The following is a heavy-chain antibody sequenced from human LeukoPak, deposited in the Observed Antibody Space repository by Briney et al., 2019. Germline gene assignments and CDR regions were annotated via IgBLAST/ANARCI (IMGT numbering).Heavy chain of an antibody. CDR1: GYTFTSYD. J-gene: IGHJ4*02. Sequence: ASVKVSCKASGYTFTSYDINWVRQAPGQGLEWMGWMNPNSGNTGYAQKFQVRVTITRNTSISTAYMEPSSLRSEDTAVYYCARATMATINYWGQGTLVTVSS. CDR3: ARATMATINY. V-gene: IGHV1-8*03. CDR2: MNPNSGNT. D-gene: IGHD5-24*01.